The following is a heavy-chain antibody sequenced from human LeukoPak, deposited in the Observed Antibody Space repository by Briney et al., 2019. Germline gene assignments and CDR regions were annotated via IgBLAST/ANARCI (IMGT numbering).Heavy chain of an antibody. CDR2: IYSSGST. D-gene: IGHD4-17*01. Sequence: SETLSLTGSVSGGSVASSSYYWGWIRQPPGKGLEWIGSIYSSGSTYYNPSLKSRVTISVDTSKNQFSLKLSSVTAADTAVYYCATLPATVTTGYFDYWGQGTLVTVSS. CDR3: ATLPATVTTGYFDY. V-gene: IGHV4-39*07. CDR1: GGSVASSSYY. J-gene: IGHJ4*02.